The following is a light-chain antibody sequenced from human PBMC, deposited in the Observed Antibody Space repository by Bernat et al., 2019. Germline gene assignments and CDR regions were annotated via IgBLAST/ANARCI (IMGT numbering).Light chain of an antibody. CDR1: QDISKY. CDR2: GAS. Sequence: DIQMTQSPSSLSASVGDRVTIPCRATQDISKYLAWYQQKPGNAPKSLIYGASTLYSGVPSRFSGSGSGTEFTLTVSRLQPEDLGTYYCQQYDRYPHTFGGGTKVEVE. J-gene: IGKJ4*01. V-gene: IGKV1-16*01. CDR3: QQYDRYPHT.